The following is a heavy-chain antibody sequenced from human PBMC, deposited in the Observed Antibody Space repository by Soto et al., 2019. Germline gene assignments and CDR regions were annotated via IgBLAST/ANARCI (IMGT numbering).Heavy chain of an antibody. J-gene: IGHJ4*02. CDR3: AREYTYGSNFFDC. V-gene: IGHV4-31*03. Sequence: QVQLQESGPGLVKPSQTLSLTCTVSGGSISSAAYDWSWIRQHPGKGLEWIGYISHSGSTYYTPSLKSRVIISADTSKNQFSVNLTSVTAADTAVYYCAREYTYGSNFFDCWGQGALVTVSS. D-gene: IGHD5-18*01. CDR1: GGSISSAAYD. CDR2: ISHSGST.